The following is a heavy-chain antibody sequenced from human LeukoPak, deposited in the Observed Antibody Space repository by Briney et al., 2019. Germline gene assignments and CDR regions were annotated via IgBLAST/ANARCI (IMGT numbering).Heavy chain of an antibody. V-gene: IGHV1-2*02. Sequence: ASVKVSCKASGYTFTGYYMHWVRQAPGQGLEWMGWINPNSGGTNYAQKFQGRVTMTRDTSISTAYMELSRLRSDDTAVYYCARARRITMIVVANNWFDPWGQGTLVTVSS. CDR2: INPNSGGT. D-gene: IGHD3-22*01. CDR1: GYTFTGYY. CDR3: ARARRITMIVVANNWFDP. J-gene: IGHJ5*02.